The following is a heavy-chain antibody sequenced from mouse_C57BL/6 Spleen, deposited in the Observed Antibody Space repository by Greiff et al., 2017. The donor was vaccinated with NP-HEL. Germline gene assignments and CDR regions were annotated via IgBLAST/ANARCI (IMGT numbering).Heavy chain of an antibody. V-gene: IGHV1-55*01. D-gene: IGHD1-1*01. Sequence: QVQLQQPGAELVKPGASVKMSCKASGYTFTSYWITWVKQRPGQGLEWIGDIYPGSGSTNYNEKFKSKATLTVDTSSSTAYMQLSSLTSEDYAVYDCARGGYYGSLYWYFDVWGTGTTVTVAS. CDR1: GYTFTSYW. J-gene: IGHJ1*03. CDR3: ARGGYYGSLYWYFDV. CDR2: IYPGSGST.